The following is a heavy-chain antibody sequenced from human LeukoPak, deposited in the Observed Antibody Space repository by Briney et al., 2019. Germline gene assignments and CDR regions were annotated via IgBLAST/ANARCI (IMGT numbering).Heavy chain of an antibody. V-gene: IGHV4-39*01. CDR2: IYYSGST. J-gene: IGHJ5*02. D-gene: IGHD2-2*01. CDR3: ARYCSSTSCYPFDP. Sequence: SETLSLTCTVSGGSISSSSYYWGWIRQPPGKGLEWIGSIYYSGSTYYNPSLKSRVTISVDTSKNQFSLKLSSVTAADTAVYYCARYCSSTSCYPFDPWGQGTLVTVSS. CDR1: GGSISSSSYY.